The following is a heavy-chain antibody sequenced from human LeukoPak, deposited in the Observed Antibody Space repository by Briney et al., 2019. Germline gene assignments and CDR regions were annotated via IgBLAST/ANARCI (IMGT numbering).Heavy chain of an antibody. CDR3: AKEPTDEYSGWLGSDY. J-gene: IGHJ4*02. D-gene: IGHD6-19*01. CDR2: IGGSGTKT. V-gene: IGHV3-23*01. CDR1: GFTFTKYA. Sequence: GGSLRLSCAASGFTFTKYAMSWVRQAAGKGLEWVSAIGGSGTKTFYAESVKGRFTISRDNSNNILFLQMDSLRAEDTAMYYCAKEPTDEYSGWLGSDYWGQGTLVTVSS.